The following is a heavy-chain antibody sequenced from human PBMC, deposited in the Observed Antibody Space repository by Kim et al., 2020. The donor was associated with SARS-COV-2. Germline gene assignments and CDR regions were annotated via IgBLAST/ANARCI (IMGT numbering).Heavy chain of an antibody. D-gene: IGHD3-10*01. J-gene: IGHJ5*02. V-gene: IGHV5-10-1*01. CDR2: IDPSDSYV. CDR3: ARQNYGSGSYSPWFDP. Sequence: GESLKISCKGSGYSFTNYWIIWVRQVPGKGLEWVGRIDPSDSYVEYSPSFQGHVTISADKSITTAYLQWSSLKASDIAIYYCARQNYGSGSYSPWFDPWGQGTLVTVS. CDR1: GYSFTNYW.